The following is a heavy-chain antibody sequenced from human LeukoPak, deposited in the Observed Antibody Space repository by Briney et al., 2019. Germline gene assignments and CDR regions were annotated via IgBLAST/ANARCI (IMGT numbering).Heavy chain of an antibody. CDR3: AREYDYVWGSYRYNWFDP. CDR2: IIPIFGTA. CDR1: GGTFSSYA. V-gene: IGHV1-69*13. J-gene: IGHJ5*02. D-gene: IGHD3-16*02. Sequence: VASVKVSCKASGGTFSSYAISWVRQAPGQGLGWMGGIIPIFGTANYAQKFQGRVTITADESTSTAYMELSSLRSEDTAVYYCAREYDYVWGSYRYNWFDPWGQGTLVTVSS.